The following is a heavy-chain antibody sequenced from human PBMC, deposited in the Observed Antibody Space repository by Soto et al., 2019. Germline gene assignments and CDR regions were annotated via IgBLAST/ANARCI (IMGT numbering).Heavy chain of an antibody. CDR1: GYTFSTHV. J-gene: IGHJ4*02. CDR3: AKAEDDILTAYPYYFDY. Sequence: HVQLVQSEAEVRKPGASVKVSCKASGYTFSTHVISWVRQAPGQGLQWMGWISAYNGDTNYAQKFQGRLTVTTETSTSTAYMELENLRSDDTAVYYCAKAEDDILTAYPYYFDYWGQGTLVTVSS. V-gene: IGHV1-18*01. CDR2: ISAYNGDT. D-gene: IGHD3-9*01.